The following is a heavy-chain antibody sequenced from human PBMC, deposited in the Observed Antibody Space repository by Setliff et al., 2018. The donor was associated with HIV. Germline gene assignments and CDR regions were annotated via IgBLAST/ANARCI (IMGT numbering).Heavy chain of an antibody. V-gene: IGHV4-34*01. CDR2: VHHSGST. CDR3: ARGNRHDTSGYLGSYYYMDV. CDR1: GGSFSGFY. D-gene: IGHD3-22*01. J-gene: IGHJ6*03. Sequence: PSETLSLTCAVYGGSFSGFYWSWIRQPPGQGLEWIGEVHHSGSTNYNPSLKSRVTISVDTSKNQVSLRLSPVTAADTAVYYWARGNRHDTSGYLGSYYYMDVWGKGTTVTVSS.